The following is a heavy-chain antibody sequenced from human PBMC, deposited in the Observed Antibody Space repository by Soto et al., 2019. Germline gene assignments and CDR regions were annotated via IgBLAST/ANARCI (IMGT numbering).Heavy chain of an antibody. Sequence: GGSLRLSCAASGFTFSSYAMSWVRQAPGKGLEWVSAISGSGGSTYYADSVKGRFTISRDNSKNTLYLQMNSLRAEDTAVYYCPAVPAAAILNGMDVWGQGTTVTVSS. V-gene: IGHV3-23*01. D-gene: IGHD2-2*01. CDR3: PAVPAAAILNGMDV. CDR2: ISGSGGST. CDR1: GFTFSSYA. J-gene: IGHJ6*02.